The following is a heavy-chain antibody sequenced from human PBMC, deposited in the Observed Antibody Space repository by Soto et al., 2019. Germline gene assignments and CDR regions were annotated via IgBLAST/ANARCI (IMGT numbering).Heavy chain of an antibody. CDR3: ARGRYGDY. Sequence: QVHLVQSGAEVKKPGASVKVSCKASGYTFTSYGITWVRQAPGQGLEWMGWISAHNGNTAYAQKLQGRVIVTRDTSTSTAYMELRSLRSDDTAVYSCARGRYGDYWGQGALVTVSS. J-gene: IGHJ4*02. D-gene: IGHD1-1*01. CDR1: GYTFTSYG. V-gene: IGHV1-18*01. CDR2: ISAHNGNT.